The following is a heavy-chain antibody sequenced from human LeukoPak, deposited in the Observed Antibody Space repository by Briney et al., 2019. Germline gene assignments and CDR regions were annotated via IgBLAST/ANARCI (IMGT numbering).Heavy chain of an antibody. Sequence: SGGSLRLSCAASGFTFSSYSMNWVRQAPGKGLEWVSSISSSSSYIYYADSVKGRFTISRDNAKNSLYRQMNSLRAEDTAVYYCAKSYYDSSGYRGDLEYWGQGTLVTVSS. J-gene: IGHJ4*02. CDR3: AKSYYDSSGYRGDLEY. V-gene: IGHV3-21*01. CDR2: ISSSSSYI. CDR1: GFTFSSYS. D-gene: IGHD3-22*01.